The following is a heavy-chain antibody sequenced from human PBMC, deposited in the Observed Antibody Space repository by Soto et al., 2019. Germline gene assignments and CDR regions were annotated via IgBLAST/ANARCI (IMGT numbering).Heavy chain of an antibody. V-gene: IGHV1-46*01. CDR3: ARGLEYWVCSSSSFCGWWFDP. Sequence: ASVKVSCKASGYTFTSYYMHWVRQAPGQGLEWMGIINPSGGSTSYAQKFQGRVTMTRDTSTSTVYMELSSLRSEDTAVYYCARGLEYWVCSSSSFCGWWFDPWGQGTLVTVSS. D-gene: IGHD6-6*01. CDR2: INPSGGST. CDR1: GYTFTSYY. J-gene: IGHJ5*02.